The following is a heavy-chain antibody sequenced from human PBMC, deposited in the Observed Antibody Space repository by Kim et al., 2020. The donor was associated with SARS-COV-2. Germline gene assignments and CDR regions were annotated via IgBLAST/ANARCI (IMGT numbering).Heavy chain of an antibody. CDR3: SKDLYSGYDLRSYYFDY. J-gene: IGHJ4*02. V-gene: IGHV3-9*01. D-gene: IGHD5-12*01. Sequence: LKARLTIPRDNAKNTLYRQMNSLAAEDTALYYCSKDLYSGYDLRSYYFDYWGQGTLVTVSS.